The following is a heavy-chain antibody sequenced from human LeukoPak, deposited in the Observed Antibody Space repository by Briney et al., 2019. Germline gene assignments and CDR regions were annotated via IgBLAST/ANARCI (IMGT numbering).Heavy chain of an antibody. CDR1: GFTFSSYA. V-gene: IGHV3-23*01. CDR3: ANDTPRGSSGLFGGYFDY. CDR2: ISGSGGST. Sequence: GGSLRLSCAASGFTFSSYAMSWVRQAPGKGLEWVSAISGSGGSTYYADSVKGRFTISRDNSKNTLYLQMNSLRAEDTAVYYCANDTPRGSSGLFGGYFDYWGQGTLVTVSS. D-gene: IGHD3-22*01. J-gene: IGHJ4*02.